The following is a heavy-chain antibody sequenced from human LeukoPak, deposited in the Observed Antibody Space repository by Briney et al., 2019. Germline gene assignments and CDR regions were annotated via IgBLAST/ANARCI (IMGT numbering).Heavy chain of an antibody. CDR2: SRDKANKFTT. CDR3: ASWASCY. D-gene: IGHD3-16*01. V-gene: IGHV3-72*01. Sequence: PGGSMRLSCAAYAPTLSEHSMDWFRQAPEKGLEWVVRSRDKANKFTTEYAASAKDRFTISRDGSKSSLYLQMNSLKTEDTAMYYWASWASCYWGQGTLVTVSS. CDR1: APTLSEHS. J-gene: IGHJ4*02.